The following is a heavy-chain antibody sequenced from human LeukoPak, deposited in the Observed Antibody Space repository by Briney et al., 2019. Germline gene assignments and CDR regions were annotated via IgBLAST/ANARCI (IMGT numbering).Heavy chain of an antibody. CDR2: IWYDGSNK. CDR1: GFAFSSYG. Sequence: SLRLSCAASGFAFSSYGVHWVRQTPGKGLEWVAGIWYDGSNKYNVDSVTGRFTISRDNSNNTLFLQLDSLRAEDTAVYYCARDRNWYFDSWGQGTLVTVSS. CDR3: ARDRNWYFDS. D-gene: IGHD1-20*01. J-gene: IGHJ4*02. V-gene: IGHV3-33*08.